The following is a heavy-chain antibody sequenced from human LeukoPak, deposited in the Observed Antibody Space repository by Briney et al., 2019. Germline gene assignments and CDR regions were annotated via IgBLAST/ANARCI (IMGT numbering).Heavy chain of an antibody. CDR1: GFTFRSYE. V-gene: IGHV3-48*03. CDR2: LSSSGSAF. Sequence: PGGSLRLSCEDSGFTFRSYEMNWVRQAPGKGLEWIAYLSSSGSAFSYADSVKGRFTIARDNAKNSVYLEMNSLRADDTAVYYCARDDYGGRGEFDYWGQGTLVTVSS. D-gene: IGHD4-23*01. J-gene: IGHJ4*02. CDR3: ARDDYGGRGEFDY.